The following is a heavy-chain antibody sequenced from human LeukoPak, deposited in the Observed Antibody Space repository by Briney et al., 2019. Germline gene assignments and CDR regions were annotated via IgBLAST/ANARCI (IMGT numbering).Heavy chain of an antibody. CDR3: ARGVASAPRSAFDI. CDR1: GFTFSSYS. V-gene: IGHV3-7*03. Sequence: PGGSLRLSCAASGFTFSSYSMNWVRQAPGKGLEWVGNAKQDGSGSTCVDSVKGRFTISRDNAKNSLYLQMNGLRAEDTAVYYCARGVASAPRSAFDIWGQGTMVIVSS. J-gene: IGHJ3*02. D-gene: IGHD6-13*01. CDR2: AKQDGSGS.